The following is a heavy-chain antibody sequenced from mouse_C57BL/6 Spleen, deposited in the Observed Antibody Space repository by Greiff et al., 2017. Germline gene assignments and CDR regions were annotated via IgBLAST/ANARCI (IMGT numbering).Heavy chain of an antibody. CDR1: GYTFTSYW. CDR3: ERSGITTVVADDY. D-gene: IGHD1-1*01. J-gene: IGHJ2*01. CDR2: IDPNSGGT. Sequence: QFQLQQPGAELVKPGASVKLSCKASGYTFTSYWMHWVKQRPGRGLEWIGRIDPNSGGTKYNEKFKSKDTLTVDKSSSTAYMQLSSLTSKDSAVYYCERSGITTVVADDYWGQGTTLTVSS. V-gene: IGHV1-72*01.